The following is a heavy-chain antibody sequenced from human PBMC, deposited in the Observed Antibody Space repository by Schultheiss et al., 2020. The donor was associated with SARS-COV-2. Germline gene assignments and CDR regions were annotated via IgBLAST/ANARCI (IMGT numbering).Heavy chain of an antibody. Sequence: SETLSLTCTVSGGSISSGGYYWSWIRQPAGKGLEWIGRIYTSGSTNYNPSLKSRVTISVDTSKNQFSLKLSSVTAADTAVYYCARAPMVQGVIGFDYWGQGTLVTVSS. V-gene: IGHV4-61*02. CDR3: ARAPMVQGVIGFDY. J-gene: IGHJ4*02. CDR2: IYTSGST. CDR1: GGSISSGGYY. D-gene: IGHD3-10*01.